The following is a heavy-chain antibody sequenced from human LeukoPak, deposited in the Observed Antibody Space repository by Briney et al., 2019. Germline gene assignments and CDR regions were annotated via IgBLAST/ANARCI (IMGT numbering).Heavy chain of an antibody. Sequence: GGSLRLSCAASGFTFSSYAMSWVRQAPGKGLEWVSAISGSGGSTYYADSVKGRFTNSRDNSKNTLYLQMNSLRAEDTAVYYXAKDRSSYSSSSDYWGQGTLVTVSS. CDR1: GFTFSSYA. J-gene: IGHJ4*02. CDR3: AKDRSSYSSSSDY. V-gene: IGHV3-23*01. D-gene: IGHD6-6*01. CDR2: ISGSGGST.